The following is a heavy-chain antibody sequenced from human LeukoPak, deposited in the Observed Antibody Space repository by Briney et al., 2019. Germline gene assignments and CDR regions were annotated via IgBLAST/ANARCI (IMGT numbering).Heavy chain of an antibody. D-gene: IGHD6-19*01. V-gene: IGHV1-2*02. CDR2: INPNSGGT. CDR1: GYTFIGYY. CDR3: SRGYSSGWYVGLDY. Sequence: GASVKVSCKASGYTFIGYYIHWVRQAPGQGREWMGWINPNSGGTNYAQKFQGRVTMTRDTSITTAYMDLSRLRSDDTAVYYCSRGYSSGWYVGLDYWGQGTLVTVSS. J-gene: IGHJ4*02.